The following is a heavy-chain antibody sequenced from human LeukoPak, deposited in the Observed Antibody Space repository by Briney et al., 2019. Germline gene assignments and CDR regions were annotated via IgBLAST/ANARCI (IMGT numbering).Heavy chain of an antibody. CDR2: ITSSNYDI. J-gene: IGHJ4*02. D-gene: IGHD1-26*01. Sequence: PGGSLRLSCAASGFTFSSYSMNWVRQAPGKGLEWLSSITSSNYDIYYADSVKGRFTISRDNVKNSLYLQMNSLRAEDTAVYYCATTTLSGSYYGGHYYFDYWGQGTLVTVSS. CDR3: ATTTLSGSYYGGHYYFDY. V-gene: IGHV3-21*01. CDR1: GFTFSSYS.